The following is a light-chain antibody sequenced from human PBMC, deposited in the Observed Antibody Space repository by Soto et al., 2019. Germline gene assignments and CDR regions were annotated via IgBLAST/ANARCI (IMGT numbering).Light chain of an antibody. CDR3: QPYAKLSVT. Sequence: MSQSHATLSVSLGEGASLSCRASQGIGDTLAWHQHKPGQTPKLLIYDTSARDTGVPTRFSGSSSGAEFTLTIGSLQPDDFAVYYWQPYAKLSVTFAGGTKVDIK. CDR2: DTS. V-gene: IGKV3-15*01. CDR1: QGIGDT. J-gene: IGKJ4*02.